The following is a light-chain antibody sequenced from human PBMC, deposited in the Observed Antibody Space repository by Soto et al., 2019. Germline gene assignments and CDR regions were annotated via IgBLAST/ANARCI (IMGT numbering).Light chain of an antibody. J-gene: IGKJ5*01. CDR3: QQRHMWPIT. V-gene: IGKV3D-20*02. Sequence: EIVLTQSPGSLSLSPGERATLSCRASQSVTNSYLAWYQQKPGQAPRLLMYGASTRATGIPDRFSGSGSGTDFTLTISRLEPEDSAVYYCQQRHMWPITFGQGTRLEIK. CDR1: QSVTNSY. CDR2: GAS.